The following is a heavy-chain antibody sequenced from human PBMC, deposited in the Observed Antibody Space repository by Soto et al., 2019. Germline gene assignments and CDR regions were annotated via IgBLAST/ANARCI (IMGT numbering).Heavy chain of an antibody. CDR2: ISWNSGSI. V-gene: IGHV3-9*01. CDR3: AKTSVAYYYYMDV. Sequence: SLRLSCAASGFTFDDYAMHWVRQAPGKGLEWVSGISWNSGSIGYADSVKGRFTISRDNAKNSLYLQMNSLRAEDTALYYCAKTSVAYYYYMDVWGKGTTVTVSS. J-gene: IGHJ6*03. CDR1: GFTFDDYA.